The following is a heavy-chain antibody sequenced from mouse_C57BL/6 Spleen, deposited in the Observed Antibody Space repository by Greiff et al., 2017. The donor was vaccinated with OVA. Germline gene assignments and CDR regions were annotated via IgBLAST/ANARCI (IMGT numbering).Heavy chain of an antibody. D-gene: IGHD2-2*01. CDR1: GFTFSSYT. J-gene: IGHJ3*01. V-gene: IGHV5-9*01. CDR3: ARYGYDAWFAY. CDR2: ISGGGGNT. Sequence: EVKVVESGGGLVKPGGSLKLSCAASGFTFSSYTMSWVRQTPEKRLEWVATISGGGGNTYYPDSVKGRFTITRDNAKNTLYLQMSSLRSEDTALYYCARYGYDAWFAYWGQGTLVTVSA.